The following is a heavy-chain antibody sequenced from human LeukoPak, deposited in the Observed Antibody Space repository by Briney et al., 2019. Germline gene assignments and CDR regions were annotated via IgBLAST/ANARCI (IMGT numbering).Heavy chain of an antibody. CDR2: MSGDGKTM. D-gene: IGHD3-22*01. CDR1: GFTFSTYS. J-gene: IGHJ4*02. Sequence: GGSLRLSCSASGFTFSTYSMTWVRQTPGKGLEWISYMSGDGKTMFYADSVKGRFTISRDNAKNTLYLQMNSLKAEDTAVYYCARGYYDSSGYYLIDYWGQGTLVTVSS. V-gene: IGHV3-48*04. CDR3: ARGYYDSSGYYLIDY.